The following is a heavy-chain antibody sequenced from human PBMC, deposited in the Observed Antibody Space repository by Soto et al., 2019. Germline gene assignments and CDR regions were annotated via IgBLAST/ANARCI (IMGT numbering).Heavy chain of an antibody. J-gene: IGHJ4*02. Sequence: GGSMRLSCAACGFTFISYAMGWVRQAPGKGLEWVSGISGSGDTTLYADSVKGRFTVSRDNSKNTLYLHMNSLRAEDTAVYYCAKAGGICCSTTSCQFDYWGLGTLVTVCS. V-gene: IGHV3-23*01. CDR1: GFTFISYA. CDR2: ISGSGDTT. D-gene: IGHD2-2*01. CDR3: AKAGGICCSTTSCQFDY.